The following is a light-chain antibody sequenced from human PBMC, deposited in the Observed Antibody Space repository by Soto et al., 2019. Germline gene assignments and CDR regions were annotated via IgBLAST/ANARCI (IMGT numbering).Light chain of an antibody. CDR3: ASWDVSLEAWV. CDR1: SSNIGSNT. V-gene: IGLV1-44*01. CDR2: NDS. J-gene: IGLJ3*02. Sequence: QSVLIQPPSASGTPGQRVTISCSGSSSNIGSNTVNWFQQVPGMAPRLLIYNDSQRPSGVPDRFSGSRSGTSASLAISGLQSDDVADFYCASWDVSLEAWVFGGGTQLTVL.